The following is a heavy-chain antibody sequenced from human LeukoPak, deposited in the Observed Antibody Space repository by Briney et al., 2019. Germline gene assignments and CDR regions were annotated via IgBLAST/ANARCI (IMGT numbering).Heavy chain of an antibody. Sequence: GGSLRLSCAPSGFTFSRHGMHWVRQAPGKGLEWVAVIWYDGSNKYYADSVKGRFTISRDNSKNTLYLQMNSLRAEDTAVYYCAREIGVATMRRGFLAYWGQGTLVTVSS. CDR3: AREIGVATMRRGFLAY. V-gene: IGHV3-33*08. J-gene: IGHJ4*02. D-gene: IGHD5-12*01. CDR2: IWYDGSNK. CDR1: GFTFSRHG.